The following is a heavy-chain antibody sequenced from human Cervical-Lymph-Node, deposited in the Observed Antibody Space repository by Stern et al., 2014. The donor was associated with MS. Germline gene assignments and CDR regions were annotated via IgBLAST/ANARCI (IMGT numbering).Heavy chain of an antibody. V-gene: IGHV4-39*01. J-gene: IGHJ5*01. D-gene: IGHD1-26*01. CDR3: ARPNFAWDLPDS. Sequence: QLQLQESGPGLVKPPETLSLTCTVSGDSIRYSTYYWGWIRQPPGKGLEWIGSISSSGTSYYNPSLKSRVPLSVNTSKNHFSLKLSSVTAADTAVYYCARPNFAWDLPDSWGHGILVTVSS. CDR1: GDSIRYSTYY. CDR2: ISSSGTS.